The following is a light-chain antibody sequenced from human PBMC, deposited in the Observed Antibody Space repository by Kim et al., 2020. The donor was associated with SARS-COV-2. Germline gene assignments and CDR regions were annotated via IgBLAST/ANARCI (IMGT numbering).Light chain of an antibody. CDR2: GTS. J-gene: IGLJ1*01. CDR3: LLYYGGAYV. V-gene: IGLV7-43*01. CDR1: TGAVTSASY. Sequence: QAVVTQEPSLTVSPGGTVTLTCASSTGAVTSASYPTWFQQRPAQAPRSLICGTSNKHSWTPARFSGSLLGGKAALTLSGVQPEDEAEYYCLLYYGGAYVFGTGTKVTVL.